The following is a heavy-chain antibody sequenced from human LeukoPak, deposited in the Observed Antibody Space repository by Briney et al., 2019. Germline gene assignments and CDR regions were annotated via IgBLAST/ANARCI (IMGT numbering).Heavy chain of an antibody. CDR3: ARALFPATMTTVTLPAGY. J-gene: IGHJ4*02. CDR1: GYTFTGYY. CDR2: INPNSGGT. Sequence: ASVKVSCKASGYTFTGYYMHWVRQAPGQGLEWMGWINPNSGGTNYAQKFQGRVTMTRDTSISTAYMELSRLRSDDTAVYYCARALFPATMTTVTLPAGYWGQGTLVTVSS. V-gene: IGHV1-2*02. D-gene: IGHD4-17*01.